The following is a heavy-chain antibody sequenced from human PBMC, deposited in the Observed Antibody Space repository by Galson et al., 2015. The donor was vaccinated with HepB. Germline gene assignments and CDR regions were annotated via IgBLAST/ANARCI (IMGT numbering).Heavy chain of an antibody. Sequence: SETLSLTCTVSGGSISSYYWSWIRQPAGKGLEWIGRIYTSGSTNYNPSLKSRVTMSVDTSKNQFSLELSSVTAADTAVYYCASTEPRSRGSYFSYWGQGPLVTVSS. CDR2: IYTSGST. J-gene: IGHJ4*02. V-gene: IGHV4-4*07. CDR3: ASTEPRSRGSYFSY. CDR1: GGSISSYY. D-gene: IGHD1-14*01.